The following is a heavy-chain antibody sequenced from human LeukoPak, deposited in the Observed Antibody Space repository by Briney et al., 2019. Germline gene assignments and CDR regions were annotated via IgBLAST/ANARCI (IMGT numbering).Heavy chain of an antibody. J-gene: IGHJ5*02. CDR3: ARVVSGSAVYNWFDP. CDR1: GGSISSSSYY. Sequence: PSETLSLTCTVSGGSISSSSYYWGWIRQPPGKGLEWIVSIYYSGSTYYNPSLKSRVTISVDTSKNQFSLKLSSVTAADTAVYYCARVVSGSAVYNWFDPWGQGTLVTVSS. D-gene: IGHD3-22*01. CDR2: IYYSGST. V-gene: IGHV4-39*01.